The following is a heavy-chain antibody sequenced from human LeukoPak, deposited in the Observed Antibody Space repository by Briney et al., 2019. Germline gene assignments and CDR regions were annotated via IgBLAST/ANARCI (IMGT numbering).Heavy chain of an antibody. V-gene: IGHV3-33*06. Sequence: GTSLRLSCAASESTLSNYGLHWVRQAPGKGLEWVAVIWNDGSRKYYSDSVKGRVTISREDSNSTLYLQMNSLRAEDTAVYYCANSAYGDYEGHDALDMWCQGTMVTVSS. CDR2: IWNDGSRK. D-gene: IGHD4-17*01. J-gene: IGHJ3*02. CDR3: ANSAYGDYEGHDALDM. CDR1: ESTLSNYG.